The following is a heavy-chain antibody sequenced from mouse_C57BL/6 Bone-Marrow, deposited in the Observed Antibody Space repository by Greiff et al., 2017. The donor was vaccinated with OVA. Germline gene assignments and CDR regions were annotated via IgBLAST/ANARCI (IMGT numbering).Heavy chain of an antibody. CDR3: ARHGDYGSFFDY. Sequence: VQLKESGGDLVKPGGSLKLSCAASGFTFSSSGMSWVRQTPDKRLEWVATISSGGSYTYYPDSVKGRFTISRDNAKNTLYLQMSSLKSGDTAMYYCARHGDYGSFFDYWGQGTTLTVSS. CDR1: GFTFSSSG. D-gene: IGHD1-1*01. CDR2: ISSGGSYT. J-gene: IGHJ2*01. V-gene: IGHV5-6*01.